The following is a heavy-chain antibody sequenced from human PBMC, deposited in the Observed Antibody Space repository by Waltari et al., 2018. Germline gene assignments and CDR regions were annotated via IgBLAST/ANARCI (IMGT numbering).Heavy chain of an antibody. V-gene: IGHV3-23*01. D-gene: IGHD6-6*01. CDR3: AKYANPSSYLDY. Sequence: EVQVLESGGGLVQPGGSLRLSCAASGFTFSTYAMGWVRQAPGKGLQWLSAVNDAGGWTSHADSVGGRFTISRDNSKNILYLQMNDLRVEDTAIYYCAKYANPSSYLDYWGQGTLVTVSS. CDR1: GFTFSTYA. CDR2: VNDAGGWT. J-gene: IGHJ4*02.